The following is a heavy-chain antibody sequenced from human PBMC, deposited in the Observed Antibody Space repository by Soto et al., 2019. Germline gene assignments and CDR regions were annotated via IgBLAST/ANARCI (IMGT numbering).Heavy chain of an antibody. V-gene: IGHV3-53*02. J-gene: IGHJ5*02. CDR3: VRVVAAAGT. Sequence: RLAQTGGGLIQPGGSLRLSCAASGFTVSTNYMGWVRQAPGKGLEWVSLINTGNSSFYADSVKGRFTISRDSCKNTLYLQMNSLRVEDTAVYYCVRVVAAAGTWGQGALVTVSS. D-gene: IGHD6-13*01. CDR1: GFTVSTNY. CDR2: INTGNSS.